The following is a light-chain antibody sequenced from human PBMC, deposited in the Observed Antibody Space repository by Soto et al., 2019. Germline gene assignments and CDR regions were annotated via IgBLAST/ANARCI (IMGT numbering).Light chain of an antibody. CDR2: DAS. J-gene: IGKJ2*01. CDR1: QSVGNF. V-gene: IGKV3-11*01. CDR3: QQRTSLSYT. Sequence: EIVLTQSPATLSLSPGERATLSCKASQSVGNFLAWYQQKPGQAPRLLIYDASNRATGIPARFSGTGSGTDFTLAINNLDPDDLAVYYFQQRTSLSYTFGQGTTVAIK.